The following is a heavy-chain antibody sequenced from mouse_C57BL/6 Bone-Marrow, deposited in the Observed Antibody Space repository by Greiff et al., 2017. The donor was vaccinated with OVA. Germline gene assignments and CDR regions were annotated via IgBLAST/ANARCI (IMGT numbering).Heavy chain of an antibody. Sequence: QVQLQQPGAELVKPGASVKMSCKASGYTFTSYWITWVKQRPGQGLEWIGDIYPGSGSTNYNEKFKSTATLTVDTSSSTAYMQLSSLTSEDSAVYYCAIRVDQDSSGYVGYWGQGTTLTVSS. CDR1: GYTFTSYW. J-gene: IGHJ2*01. CDR3: AIRVDQDSSGYVGY. D-gene: IGHD3-2*02. V-gene: IGHV1-55*01. CDR2: IYPGSGST.